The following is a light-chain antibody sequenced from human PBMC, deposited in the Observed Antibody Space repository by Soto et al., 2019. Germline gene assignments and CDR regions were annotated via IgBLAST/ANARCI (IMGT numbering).Light chain of an antibody. CDR2: GAS. CDR3: QQYNNWPLA. Sequence: EIVMTQSPATLSVSPGERATLSCRASQSVSNNLAWYQQRLGQAPRLLIYGASTRATGIPARFSGSGSGTEFTLTISSLQSEDFAVYYCQQYNNWPLAFGGETKVEIK. J-gene: IGKJ4*01. CDR1: QSVSNN. V-gene: IGKV3-15*01.